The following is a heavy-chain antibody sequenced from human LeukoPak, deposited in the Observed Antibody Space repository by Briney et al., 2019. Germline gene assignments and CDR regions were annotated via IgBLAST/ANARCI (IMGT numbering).Heavy chain of an antibody. CDR3: ARADRYGTTWYGRVDY. V-gene: IGHV3-66*01. D-gene: IGHD6-13*01. Sequence: GGSLRLSCAASGFTVSSNYMTWVRQAPGKGLEWVSVIYSGGSAYYADSVKGRFTISRDISKNTLYLQMNSLRAEDTAVYYCARADRYGTTWYGRVDYWGQGTLVTVSS. J-gene: IGHJ4*02. CDR2: IYSGGSA. CDR1: GFTVSSNY.